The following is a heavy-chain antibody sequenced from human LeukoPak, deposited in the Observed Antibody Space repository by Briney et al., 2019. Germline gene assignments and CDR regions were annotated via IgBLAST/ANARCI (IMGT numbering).Heavy chain of an antibody. J-gene: IGHJ1*01. Sequence: GGSLRLSCAASGFTFSSYSMSWVRQSPGKGLEWVSAISGSGVTTHYAGSVKGRFSIPRDNSKNTLYLQMNSLRAEDTALYYCAKKVVVGATSPYSDFQDWGQGTLVTVSS. CDR3: AKKVVVGATSPYSDFQD. CDR2: ISGSGVTT. D-gene: IGHD1-26*01. CDR1: GFTFSSYS. V-gene: IGHV3-23*01.